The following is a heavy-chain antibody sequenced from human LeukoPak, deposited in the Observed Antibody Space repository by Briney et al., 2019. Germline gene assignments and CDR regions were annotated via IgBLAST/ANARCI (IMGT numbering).Heavy chain of an antibody. CDR3: ARETSKGDDAFDI. Sequence: PSETLSLTCAVYGGSFSGYYWTWIRQPPGKGLEWIGEINHSGTTNYNPSLKSRLTISVDTPKNQFSLKLTSVTAADTAVYYCARETSKGDDAFDIWGQGTMVTVSS. V-gene: IGHV4-34*01. CDR2: INHSGTT. CDR1: GGSFSGYY. D-gene: IGHD3-16*01. J-gene: IGHJ3*02.